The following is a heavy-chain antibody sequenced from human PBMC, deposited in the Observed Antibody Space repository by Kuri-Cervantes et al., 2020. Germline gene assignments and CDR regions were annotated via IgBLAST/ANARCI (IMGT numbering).Heavy chain of an antibody. Sequence: AAAQDSCNASAYSSTSYYMHWVGQAPGQGLEWMGIINPSGGSTSYAQKFQGRVTMTRDTSTSRVYMELSSLRSEDTAVYYCARDRGYSSSLLHYYGMDVWGQGTTVTVSS. CDR2: INPSGGST. D-gene: IGHD6-13*01. CDR1: AYSSTSYY. CDR3: ARDRGYSSSLLHYYGMDV. V-gene: IGHV1-46*01. J-gene: IGHJ6*02.